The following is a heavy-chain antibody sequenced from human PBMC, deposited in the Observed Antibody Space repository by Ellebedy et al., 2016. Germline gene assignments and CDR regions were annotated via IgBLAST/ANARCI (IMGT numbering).Heavy chain of an antibody. CDR3: ATASPGGLGILG. CDR1: GGSISSYY. Sequence: SETLSLXCTVSGGSISSYYWSWIRQPPGKGLEWIGYIYYSGSTNYNPSLRSRVTISVGTAKNQFSLKLRSVTAADTAVYYCATASPGGLGILGWGQGTPVTVSS. CDR2: IYYSGST. J-gene: IGHJ4*02. D-gene: IGHD7-27*01. V-gene: IGHV4-59*01.